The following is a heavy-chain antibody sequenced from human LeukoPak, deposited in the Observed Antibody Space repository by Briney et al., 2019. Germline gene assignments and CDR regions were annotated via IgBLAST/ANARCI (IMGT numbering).Heavy chain of an antibody. Sequence: ASVKVSCKASGYTFTGYYMNWVRQAPGQGLEWMGWINPKSGGTNYEQKFQGRVTMTRDTSISTACMELGSLRSDDTAMYYCARQIRDYYASSGYYNLGYWGQGTLVTVSS. CDR1: GYTFTGYY. CDR3: ARQIRDYYASSGYYNLGY. J-gene: IGHJ4*02. V-gene: IGHV1-2*02. D-gene: IGHD3-22*01. CDR2: INPKSGGT.